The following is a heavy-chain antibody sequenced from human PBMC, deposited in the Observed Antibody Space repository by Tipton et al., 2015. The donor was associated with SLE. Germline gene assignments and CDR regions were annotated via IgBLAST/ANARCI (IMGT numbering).Heavy chain of an antibody. CDR2: IYYTGST. Sequence: TLSLTCTVSGGSISSYYWSWIRQSPGKGLEWIGYIYYTGSTNYNYKASLKSRVTISLDASKSQFTLKLTSVTAADTGVYYCARAGGYDYYYSGMDVWGQGTTVTVSS. J-gene: IGHJ6*02. CDR3: ARAGGYDYYYSGMDV. D-gene: IGHD5-12*01. V-gene: IGHV4-59*07. CDR1: GGSISSYY.